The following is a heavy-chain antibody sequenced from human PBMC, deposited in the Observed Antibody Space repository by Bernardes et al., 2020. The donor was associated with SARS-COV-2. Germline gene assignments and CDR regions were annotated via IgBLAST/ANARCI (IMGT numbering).Heavy chain of an antibody. J-gene: IGHJ4*02. D-gene: IGHD3-22*01. CDR1: GFTFSNAW. Sequence: GGSLRLSCAASGFTFSNAWMNWVRQAPGKGLEWVGHIKRKTDGGTTDYAAPVKGRFTIAGDDSTNTMYLQMNSLKTEDTAVYYCTTGAEIYYDSSGFSYYFDCWGQGTLVTVSS. CDR3: TTGAEIYYDSSGFSYYFDC. CDR2: IKRKTDGGTT. V-gene: IGHV3-15*07.